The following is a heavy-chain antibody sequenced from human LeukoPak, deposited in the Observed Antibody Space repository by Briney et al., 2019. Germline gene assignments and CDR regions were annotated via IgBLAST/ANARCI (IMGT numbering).Heavy chain of an antibody. CDR1: GYTFTGYY. CDR3: ARDTAMVSHFDY. J-gene: IGHJ4*02. CDR2: INPNSGGT. V-gene: IGHV1-2*02. Sequence: GGSVKVSCKASGYTFTGYYMHWVRQAPGQGLEWMGWINPNSGGTNYAQKFQGRVTMTRDTSISTAYMELSRLRSDDTAVYYCARDTAMVSHFDYWGQGTLVTVSS. D-gene: IGHD5-18*01.